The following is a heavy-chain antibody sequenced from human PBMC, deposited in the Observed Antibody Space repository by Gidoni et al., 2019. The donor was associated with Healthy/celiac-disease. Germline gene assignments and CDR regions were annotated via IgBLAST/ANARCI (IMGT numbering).Heavy chain of an antibody. V-gene: IGHV4-34*01. Sequence: QVQLQQWGAGLLKPSETLSLTCAVYGGSFSGYYWSWIRQPPGKGLEWIGEINHSGSTNYNPSLKSRVTISVDTSKNQFSLKLSSVTAADTAVYYCARITMVRGVITNFDYWGQGTLVTVSS. J-gene: IGHJ4*02. CDR3: ARITMVRGVITNFDY. CDR1: GGSFSGYY. CDR2: INHSGST. D-gene: IGHD3-10*01.